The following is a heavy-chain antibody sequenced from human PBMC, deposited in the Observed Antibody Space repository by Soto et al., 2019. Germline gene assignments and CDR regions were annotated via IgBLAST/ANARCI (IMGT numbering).Heavy chain of an antibody. CDR1: GVRFGSDW. D-gene: IGHD2-2*01. Sequence: GGSVRLSCAAAGVRFGSDWMHWVRQATGKGLVWVSRINSDGSSTSYADSVKGRFTISRDNAKNTLYLQMNSLRAEDTAVYYCARAIKRRYQLLSVYLGQGILVTV. CDR3: ARAIKRRYQLLSVY. V-gene: IGHV3-74*01. CDR2: INSDGSST. J-gene: IGHJ4*02.